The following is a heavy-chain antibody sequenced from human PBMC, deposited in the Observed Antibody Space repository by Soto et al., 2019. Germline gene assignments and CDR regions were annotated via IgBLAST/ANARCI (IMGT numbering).Heavy chain of an antibody. D-gene: IGHD4-17*01. J-gene: IGHJ6*02. Sequence: GASVKVSCKASGYTFTSYGISWVRQAPGQGLEWMGWINAYNGNTNYAQKLQGRVTMTTDTSTSTAYMELRSLRSDDTAVYYCARDGSGGDYVVGMDVWGQGTSVTVS. CDR2: INAYNGNT. V-gene: IGHV1-18*01. CDR3: ARDGSGGDYVVGMDV. CDR1: GYTFTSYG.